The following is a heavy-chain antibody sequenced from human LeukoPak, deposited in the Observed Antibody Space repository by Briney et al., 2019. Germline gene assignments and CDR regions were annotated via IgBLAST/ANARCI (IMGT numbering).Heavy chain of an antibody. Sequence: PGGSLRLSCAASGFTFNRYAMHWVRQAPGKGLEWVSGISWNSGSIGYADSVKGRFTISRDNAKNSLYLQMNSLRAEDTALYYCAKSSGSYYWYYFDYWGQGTLVTVSS. CDR1: GFTFNRYA. V-gene: IGHV3-9*01. CDR2: ISWNSGSI. D-gene: IGHD1-26*01. J-gene: IGHJ4*02. CDR3: AKSSGSYYWYYFDY.